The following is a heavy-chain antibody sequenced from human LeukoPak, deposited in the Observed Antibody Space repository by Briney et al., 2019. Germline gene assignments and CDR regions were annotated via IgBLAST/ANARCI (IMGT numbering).Heavy chain of an antibody. D-gene: IGHD2-21*02. V-gene: IGHV1-18*01. CDR2: ISVINSGNT. CDR3: SREFPFCGADCFSGVFDI. CDR1: GYTFSSYG. J-gene: IGHJ3*02. Sequence: ASVKISCKASGYTFSSYGINWVRQAPGQGLEWMGWISVINSGNTRYAQNFQGRLTMTTDTSTTTAYMELRSLRSDDTAVYYCSREFPFCGADCFSGVFDIWGQGTMVTVS.